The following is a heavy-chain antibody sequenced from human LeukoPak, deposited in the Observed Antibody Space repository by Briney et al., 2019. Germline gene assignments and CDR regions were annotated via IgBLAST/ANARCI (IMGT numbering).Heavy chain of an antibody. CDR3: ARGQRHSSSWYGPDAFDI. CDR2: FYSGGST. J-gene: IGHJ3*02. CDR1: GFTVSSNY. V-gene: IGHV3-53*01. Sequence: GGSLRLSCAASGFTVSSNYMSWVRQAQGKGLVGVSVFYSGGSTYYSDTVKGRFTISRDNSKNTLYLQMNSLRAEDTAVYYCARGQRHSSSWYGPDAFDIWGQGTMVTVSS. D-gene: IGHD6-13*01.